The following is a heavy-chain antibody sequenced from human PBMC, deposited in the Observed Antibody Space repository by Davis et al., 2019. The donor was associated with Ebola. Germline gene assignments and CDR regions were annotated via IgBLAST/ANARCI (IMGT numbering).Heavy chain of an antibody. CDR3: AKGSLYGSRSITAGVDV. J-gene: IGHJ6*02. V-gene: IGHV3-21*04. CDR2: ISSSSSYI. CDR1: GFTFSSYS. Sequence: PGGSLRLSCAASGFTFSSYSMNWVRQAPGKGLEWVSSISSSSSYIYYADSMKGRFTISRDNSKNTLYLQMNSLRAEDTAVYYCAKGSLYGSRSITAGVDVWGQGTTVTVSS. D-gene: IGHD4-17*01.